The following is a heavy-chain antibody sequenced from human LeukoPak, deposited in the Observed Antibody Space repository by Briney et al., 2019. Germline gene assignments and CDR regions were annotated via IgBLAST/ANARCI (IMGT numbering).Heavy chain of an antibody. CDR3: ARRTPGAGVHGFDI. CDR2: INWNGGST. D-gene: IGHD1-1*01. Sequence: GGSLRLSCAASGFTFDEYGMGWVRQAPGKGLEWVSGINWNGGSTGYADSVKGRFTISRDNAKNSLYMQMNTLRAEDTALYHCARRTPGAGVHGFDIWGQGTMVTVSS. J-gene: IGHJ3*02. V-gene: IGHV3-20*01. CDR1: GFTFDEYG.